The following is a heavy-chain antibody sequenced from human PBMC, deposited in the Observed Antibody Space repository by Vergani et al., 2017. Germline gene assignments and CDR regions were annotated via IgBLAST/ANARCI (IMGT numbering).Heavy chain of an antibody. J-gene: IGHJ6*03. CDR3: AWDGDVLRYFDWLFYYYYMDV. D-gene: IGHD3-9*01. Sequence: VQLVESGGGVVQPGRSLRLSCAASGFTFSSYAMHWVRQAPGKGLEWVAVISYDGSNKYYADSVKGRFTISRDNSKNTLYLQMNSLRAEDTAVYYCAWDGDVLRYFDWLFYYYYMDVWGKGTTVTVSS. V-gene: IGHV3-30*01. CDR2: ISYDGSNK. CDR1: GFTFSSYA.